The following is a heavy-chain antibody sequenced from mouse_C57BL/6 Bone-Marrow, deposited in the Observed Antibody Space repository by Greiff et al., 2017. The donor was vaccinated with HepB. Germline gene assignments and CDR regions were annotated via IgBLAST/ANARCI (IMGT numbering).Heavy chain of an antibody. J-gene: IGHJ1*03. D-gene: IGHD1-1*01. V-gene: IGHV1-39*01. CDR3: AGALYYYGSSPWYFDV. CDR2: INPNYGTT. CDR1: GYSFTDYN. Sequence: EVHLVESGPELVKPGASVKISCKASGYSFTDYNMNWVKQSNGKSLEWIGVINPNYGTTSYNQKFKGKATLTVDQSSSTAYMQLNSLTSEDSAVYYCAGALYYYGSSPWYFDVWGTGTTVTVSS.